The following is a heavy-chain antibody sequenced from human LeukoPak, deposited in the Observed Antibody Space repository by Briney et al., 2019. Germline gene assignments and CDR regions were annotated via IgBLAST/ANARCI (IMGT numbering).Heavy chain of an antibody. J-gene: IGHJ4*02. D-gene: IGHD2-15*01. CDR1: GFTFSSYS. CDR2: ISSSSSYI. CDR3: ARRYCSGGSCYSGRSLYYFDY. Sequence: GGSLRLSCAASGFTFSSYSMSWVRQAPGKGLEWVSSISSSSSYIYYADSVKGRFTISRDNAKNSLYLQMNSLRAEDTAVYYCARRYCSGGSCYSGRSLYYFDYWGQGTLVTVSS. V-gene: IGHV3-21*01.